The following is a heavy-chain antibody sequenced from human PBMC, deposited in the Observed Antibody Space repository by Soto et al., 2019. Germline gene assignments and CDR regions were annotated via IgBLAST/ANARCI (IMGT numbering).Heavy chain of an antibody. V-gene: IGHV1-46*01. D-gene: IGHD1-26*01. CDR2: IYPSFHSP. Sequence: QVQLVQSGAEVKKPGASVKISCKTSGDTFSHYYMHWVRQAPGQGLEWMSIIYPSFHSPTYSQNFNGRLTVTSDGSTLTVYMALSRLKSEDTAVYSCARAQVSGTIEIGFSVWGQGTLVTVSS. CDR1: GDTFSHYY. J-gene: IGHJ3*01. CDR3: ARAQVSGTIEIGFSV.